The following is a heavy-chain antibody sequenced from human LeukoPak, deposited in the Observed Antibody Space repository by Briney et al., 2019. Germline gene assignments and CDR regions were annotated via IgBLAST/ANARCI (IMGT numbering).Heavy chain of an antibody. CDR2: INSDGSEG. CDR1: GFTFSGFW. Sequence: GGSLRLSCAVSGFTFSGFWMSWSRQAPGKGLEWVASINSDGSEGYYADVVKGRFTISRDNAKNSLYLQINSLRAEDTAVYYCARSSYSSSSSVWGQGTMVTASS. CDR3: ARSSYSSSSSV. J-gene: IGHJ3*01. D-gene: IGHD6-6*01. V-gene: IGHV3-7*03.